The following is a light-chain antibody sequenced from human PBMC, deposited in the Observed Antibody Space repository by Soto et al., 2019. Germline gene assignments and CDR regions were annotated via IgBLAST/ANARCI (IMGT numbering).Light chain of an antibody. J-gene: IGKJ1*01. CDR2: KAS. CDR3: QQYNSYWT. V-gene: IGKV1-5*03. CDR1: QSISTW. Sequence: DIQMTQSPSTLSASVGDRVTITCRASQSISTWLAWYQQKPGKAPKLLIYKASSLEGGVPSRFGGSGSGTLFNITISSLHPDDFATYYCQQYNSYWTFGQGTKVDIK.